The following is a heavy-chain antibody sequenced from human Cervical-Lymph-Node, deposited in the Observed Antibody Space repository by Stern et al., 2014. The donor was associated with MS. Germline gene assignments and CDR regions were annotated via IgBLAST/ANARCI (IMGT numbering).Heavy chain of an antibody. CDR3: ARERKVERSARVFVSFDV. J-gene: IGHJ3*01. CDR2: INHSGKT. CDR1: GASFTDNY. V-gene: IGHV4-34*01. D-gene: IGHD1-1*01. Sequence: QLQLQQWGAGLLRPSETLSLTCAVHGASFTDNYWSWIRQTPGKGLEWIGEINHSGKTHHNPPLMLRVTLSLATPKNQFPLKLNSVTAADTAVYYCARERKVERSARVFVSFDVWGQGTLLTVSS.